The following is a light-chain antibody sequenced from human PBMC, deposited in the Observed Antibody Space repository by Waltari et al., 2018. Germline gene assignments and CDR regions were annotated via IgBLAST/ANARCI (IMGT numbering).Light chain of an antibody. CDR3: SSYAVTTTLL. V-gene: IGLV2-14*03. CDR2: DVK. J-gene: IGLJ2*01. CDR1: RSDVGGYDY. Sequence: QSVLTQPASVSGSPGQSINISCTGTRSDVGGYDYVSWYQQQPGKAPKLIIYDVKNRPSGVSNRFSGSKSGDTASLTISGLQAEDEADYYCSSYAVTTTLLFGGGTKLTV.